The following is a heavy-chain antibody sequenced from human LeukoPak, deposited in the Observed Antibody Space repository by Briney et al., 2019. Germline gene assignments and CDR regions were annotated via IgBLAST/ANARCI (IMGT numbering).Heavy chain of an antibody. CDR3: VSLVRDY. CDR1: GFIDSNTY. Sequence: PGWSLRLSCAASGFIDSNTYMTWVRQAPGKGLEWVSVIHNDGSTYYAASVKGQFTVSRDNSKNMLFLRMNSLGVGDTAVYFCVSLVRDYWGQGTLVIVSS. CDR2: IHNDGST. J-gene: IGHJ4*02. V-gene: IGHV3-53*01.